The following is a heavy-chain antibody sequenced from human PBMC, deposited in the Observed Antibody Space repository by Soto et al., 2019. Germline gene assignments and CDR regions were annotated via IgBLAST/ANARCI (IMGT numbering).Heavy chain of an antibody. CDR2: IWYDGSNT. J-gene: IGHJ5*02. CDR1: GYTLTELS. CDR3: ARDQTFP. Sequence: SCKVSGYTLTELSMHWVRQAPGKGLEWVAVIWYDGSNTFYADSVKGRFTISRDNSKNTLYLQMNSLRVDDTAVYYCARDQTFPWGQGTLVTVSS. V-gene: IGHV3-33*01.